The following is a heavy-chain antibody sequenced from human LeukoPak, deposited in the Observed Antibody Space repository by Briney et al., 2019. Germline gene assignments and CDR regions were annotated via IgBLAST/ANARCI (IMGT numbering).Heavy chain of an antibody. CDR2: INPSSLGT. D-gene: IGHD3-3*01. CDR3: ARALRIETFGVRRYYYHAMNV. V-gene: IGHV1-46*01. Sequence: ASVKVSCKASGYTFTNYYMHWVRQAPGPGLEWMGVINPSSLGTTYAQRFQGRVTMTTDTSTSTVYMDLSSLRSEDTAVYYCARALRIETFGVRRYYYHAMNVWGQGTTVTVSS. CDR1: GYTFTNYY. J-gene: IGHJ6*02.